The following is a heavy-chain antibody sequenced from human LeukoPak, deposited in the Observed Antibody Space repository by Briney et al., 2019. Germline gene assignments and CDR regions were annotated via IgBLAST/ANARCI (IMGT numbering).Heavy chain of an antibody. CDR1: GFTFSTYW. Sequence: GGSLRLSCEASGFTFSTYWMSWVRQAPGKGLEWVANINQDGSEKYYVDSVKGRFTISRDNAKNTLYLQMNCLRAEDTAVYYCARDPDGGFDPWGQGTLVTVSS. CDR2: INQDGSEK. J-gene: IGHJ5*02. CDR3: ARDPDGGFDP. D-gene: IGHD3-3*01. V-gene: IGHV3-7*01.